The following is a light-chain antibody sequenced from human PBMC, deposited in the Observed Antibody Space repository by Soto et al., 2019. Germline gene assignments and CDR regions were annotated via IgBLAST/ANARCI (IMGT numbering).Light chain of an antibody. Sequence: EILMTQYPVTLTVSPGGRATLSCRASQSMSDTLAWYQHKPGQAPGLLIYGASARATGISARFSGGGCGTEFTLSISSLQSEDFAVYYCQQYNNWPPSITFGQGTRLEIK. CDR2: GAS. CDR1: QSMSDT. V-gene: IGKV3-15*01. CDR3: QQYNNWPPSIT. J-gene: IGKJ5*01.